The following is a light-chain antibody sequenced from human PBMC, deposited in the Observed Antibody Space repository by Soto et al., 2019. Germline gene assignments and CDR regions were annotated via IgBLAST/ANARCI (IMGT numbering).Light chain of an antibody. CDR2: KAS. CDR3: KQYNSYRT. CDR1: QSISSW. V-gene: IGKV1-5*03. Sequence: DIQMTQSPSTLSASVGYRVTITCRASQSISSWLAWYQQKPGKAPKLLIYKASSLESGVQSRFSGSGSGTEFTLTIRSLQPDDFATYYCKQYNSYRTXGQGTKVDIK. J-gene: IGKJ1*01.